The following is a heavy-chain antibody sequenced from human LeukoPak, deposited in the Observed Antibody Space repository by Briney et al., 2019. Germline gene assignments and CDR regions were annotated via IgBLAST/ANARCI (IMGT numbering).Heavy chain of an antibody. CDR2: IYYSGST. J-gene: IGHJ6*02. CDR3: ASHYYGMDV. CDR1: GGSISSSSYY. Sequence: PSETLSLTCTVSGGSISSSSYYWGWIRQPPGKGLEWIGSIYYSGSTYYNPSLKSRVTISADTSKNQFSLKVRSVTAADTAVYYCASHYYGMDVWGQGALVTVSS. V-gene: IGHV4-39*01.